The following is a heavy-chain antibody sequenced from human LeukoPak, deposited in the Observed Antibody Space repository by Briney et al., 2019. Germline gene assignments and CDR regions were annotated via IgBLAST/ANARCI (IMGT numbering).Heavy chain of an antibody. Sequence: PGGSLRLSCAASGFTFSSYAMHWVRQAPGKGLEWVAVISYDGSNKYYADSVKGRFTISRDNSKNTLYLQMNSLRAEDTAVYHCANPIGGTTLLDVWGQGTTVTVSS. J-gene: IGHJ6*02. D-gene: IGHD1-7*01. CDR3: ANPIGGTTLLDV. CDR2: ISYDGSNK. V-gene: IGHV3-30-3*01. CDR1: GFTFSSYA.